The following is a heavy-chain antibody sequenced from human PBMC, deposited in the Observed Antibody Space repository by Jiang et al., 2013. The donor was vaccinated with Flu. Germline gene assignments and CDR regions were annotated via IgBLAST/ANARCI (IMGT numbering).Heavy chain of an antibody. CDR1: GGSISSYY. J-gene: IGHJ5*02. V-gene: IGHV4-59*12. D-gene: IGHD2-15*01. CDR2: IYYSGST. CDR3: ARDVKPVVVSGEAWFDP. Sequence: LLKPSETLSLTCTVSGGSISSYYWSWIRQPPGKGLEWIGYIYYSGSTNYNPSLKSRVTISVDTSKNQFSLKLSSVTAADTAVYYCARDVKPVVVSGEAWFDPWGQGTLVTVSS.